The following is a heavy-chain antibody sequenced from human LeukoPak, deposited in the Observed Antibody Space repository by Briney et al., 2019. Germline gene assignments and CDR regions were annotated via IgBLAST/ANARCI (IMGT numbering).Heavy chain of an antibody. CDR1: GGSFSGYY. CDR3: ARHPGYSSGWYPNYGMDV. Sequence: SETLSLTCAVYGGSFSGYYWSWIRQPPGKGLERIGEINHSGSTNYNPSLKSRVTISVDTSKNQFSLKLSSVTAADTAVYYCARHPGYSSGWYPNYGMDVWGKGTTVTVSS. V-gene: IGHV4-34*01. D-gene: IGHD6-19*01. CDR2: INHSGST. J-gene: IGHJ6*04.